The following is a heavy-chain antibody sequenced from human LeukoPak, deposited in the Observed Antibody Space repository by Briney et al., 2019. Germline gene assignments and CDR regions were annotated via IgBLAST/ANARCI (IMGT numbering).Heavy chain of an antibody. CDR3: ARQYYYGSGSYSGNWFDP. CDR2: IYPGDSDT. Sequence: GESLKISCKGSGYSFTSYWIGWVRQMPGKGLEWMGIIYPGDSDTRYSPSFQGQVTISADKSISTAYLQWSSLKASDTAMYYCARQYYYGSGSYSGNWFDPRGQGTLVTVSS. V-gene: IGHV5-51*01. J-gene: IGHJ5*02. D-gene: IGHD3-10*01. CDR1: GYSFTSYW.